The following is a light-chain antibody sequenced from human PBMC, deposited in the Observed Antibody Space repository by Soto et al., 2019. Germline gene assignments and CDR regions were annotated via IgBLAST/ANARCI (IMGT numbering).Light chain of an antibody. J-gene: IGLJ1*01. V-gene: IGLV2-14*01. CDR3: SSHTTSSTPYV. Sequence: VLTQPASVSGSPGQSITISCTGTSSDLGGYNYVSWYQQHPGKAPKLMIYDVSNRPSGVSNRFSGSKSGNTASLTISGLQAEDEADYYCSSHTTSSTPYVFGTGTKVTVL. CDR2: DVS. CDR1: SSDLGGYNY.